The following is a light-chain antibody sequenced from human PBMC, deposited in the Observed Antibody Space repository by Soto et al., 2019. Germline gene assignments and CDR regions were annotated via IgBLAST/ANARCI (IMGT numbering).Light chain of an antibody. Sequence: EIVLTQSPATLSLSPGEGVTLSCRASQSVNNLAWYQQKPGQAPRLLIYDASNRATGIPARFSGSGSGTDFTLNITYLEPEDFAVYYCQQRANWPLSFGGGTKVEIK. V-gene: IGKV3-11*01. CDR3: QQRANWPLS. J-gene: IGKJ4*01. CDR2: DAS. CDR1: QSVNN.